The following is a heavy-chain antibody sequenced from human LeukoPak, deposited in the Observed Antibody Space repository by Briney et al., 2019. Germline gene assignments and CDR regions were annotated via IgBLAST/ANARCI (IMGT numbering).Heavy chain of an antibody. Sequence: SETLSLTCTVSGGSISSGNYYWNWIRQPAGKGLEWIGSIYYSGNTYYNASLKSQVSISIDTSKNQFSLRLTSVTAADTAVYYCARTDYSDYRHMFDYWGQGTLVTVSS. CDR3: ARTDYSDYRHMFDY. D-gene: IGHD4-11*01. CDR1: GGSISSGNYY. V-gene: IGHV4-39*07. J-gene: IGHJ4*02. CDR2: IYYSGNT.